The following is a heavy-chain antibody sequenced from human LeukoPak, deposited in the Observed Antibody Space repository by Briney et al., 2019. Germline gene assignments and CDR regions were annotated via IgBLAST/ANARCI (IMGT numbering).Heavy chain of an antibody. CDR3: ARGLYSGSYYDY. J-gene: IGHJ4*02. Sequence: SETLSLTCSVSGGSISNYYWSWLRQPPGKGLEWIGYSHYNGSPKYNPSLKSRVTISLDTSKNHFSLKLSSVTAADTAVYYCARGLYSGSYYDYWGQGTLVTVSS. CDR2: SHYNGSP. D-gene: IGHD1-26*01. V-gene: IGHV4-59*01. CDR1: GGSISNYY.